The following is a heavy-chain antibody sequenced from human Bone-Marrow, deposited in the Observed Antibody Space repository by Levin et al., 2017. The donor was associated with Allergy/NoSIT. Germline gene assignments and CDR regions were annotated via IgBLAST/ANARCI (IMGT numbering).Heavy chain of an antibody. CDR3: ARDSSDSSSWYWRAYYYYGMDV. D-gene: IGHD6-13*01. CDR1: GFTFSSYW. V-gene: IGHV3-7*01. Sequence: GESLKISCAASGFTFSSYWMSWVRQAPGKGLEWVANIKQDGSEKYYVDSVKGRFTISRDNAKNSLYLQMNSLRAEDTAVYYCARDSSDSSSWYWRAYYYYGMDVWGQGTTVTVSS. J-gene: IGHJ6*02. CDR2: IKQDGSEK.